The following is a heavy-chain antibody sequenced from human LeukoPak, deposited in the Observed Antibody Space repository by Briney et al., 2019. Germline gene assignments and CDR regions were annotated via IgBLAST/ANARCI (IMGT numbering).Heavy chain of an antibody. CDR2: INHSGST. D-gene: IGHD4-17*01. V-gene: IGHV4-34*01. CDR1: GGSFSGYY. J-gene: IGHJ6*03. Sequence: SETLSLTCAVYGGSFSGYYWSWIRQPPGKGLEWIGEINHSGSTNYNPSLKSRVTISVDTSKNQFSLKLSSVTAADTAVYYCARCHRPRPLRYYNMDVWGKGTTVTVSS. CDR3: ARCHRPRPLRYYNMDV.